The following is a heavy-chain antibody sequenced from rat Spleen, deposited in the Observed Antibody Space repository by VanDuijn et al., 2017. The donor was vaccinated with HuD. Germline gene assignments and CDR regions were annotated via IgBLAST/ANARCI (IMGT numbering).Heavy chain of an antibody. CDR1: GFTFSNYG. CDR2: ISPSGGST. Sequence: EVQLVESGGGLVQPGRSLKLSCAASGFTFSNYGMHWIRQAPTKGLEWVASISPSGGSTYYRDSVKGRFTISRDNAENTVYLQMNSLTSEDTATYYCAKEANYGGLVDAWGQGASVTVSS. J-gene: IGHJ4*01. D-gene: IGHD1-11*01. V-gene: IGHV5-19*01. CDR3: AKEANYGGLVDA.